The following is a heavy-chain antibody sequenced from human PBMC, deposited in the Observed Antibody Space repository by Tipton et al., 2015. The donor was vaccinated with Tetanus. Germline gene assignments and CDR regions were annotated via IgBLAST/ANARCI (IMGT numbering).Heavy chain of an antibody. CDR3: ARLSSSANDAHGFDI. V-gene: IGHV4-39*01. Sequence: TLSLTCRVSGGSISYTNYYWGWIRKAPGKGLEWIGSIYNTGNAYSNPALTSRVTMSVDASMIQFSLRLRSVTAADTAMYYCARLSSSANDAHGFDIWGQATMVTVSS. CDR2: IYNTGNA. J-gene: IGHJ3*02. CDR1: GGSISYTNYY. D-gene: IGHD2-8*01.